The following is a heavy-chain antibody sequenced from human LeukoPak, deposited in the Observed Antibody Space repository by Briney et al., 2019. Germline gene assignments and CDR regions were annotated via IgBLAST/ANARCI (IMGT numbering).Heavy chain of an antibody. Sequence: RGSLRLSCEASGFTFSAYAMTWVRQAPGQGLEWVSSIGSDNKPHYSESVKGRFAISRDNSKSMLFLQLNSLRAEDTALYYCARDLHYYLAMDVWGQGTTGHVSS. D-gene: IGHD2/OR15-2a*01. CDR2: IGSDNKP. V-gene: IGHV3-23*01. CDR3: ARDLHYYLAMDV. CDR1: GFTFSAYA. J-gene: IGHJ6*02.